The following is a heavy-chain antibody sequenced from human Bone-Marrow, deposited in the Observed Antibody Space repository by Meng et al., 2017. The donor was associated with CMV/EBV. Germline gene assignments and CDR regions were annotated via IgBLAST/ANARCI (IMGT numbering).Heavy chain of an antibody. V-gene: IGHV4-31*02. D-gene: IGHD3-10*02. CDR2: IYYSGST. CDR3: ARLNSTMLYFDY. J-gene: IGHJ4*02. CDR1: CASISSGDSL. Sequence: VSCASISSGDSLWSWIRHHPGKGLEWIGYIYYSGSTYYNPSLKSRVTISVDTSMSHFSLKLSSVTAADTAVYYCARLNSTMLYFDYWGQGTLVTVSS.